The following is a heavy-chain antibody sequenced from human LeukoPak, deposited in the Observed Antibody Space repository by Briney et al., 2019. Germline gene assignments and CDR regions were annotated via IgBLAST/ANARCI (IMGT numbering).Heavy chain of an antibody. Sequence: ASVKVSCKASGYTFTSYYMHWVRQAPGQGLEWMGGFDPEDGETIYAQKFQGRVTMTEDTSTDTAYMELSSLRSEDTAVYYCATDLGLPMVRGVIVDYWGQGTLVTVSS. V-gene: IGHV1-24*01. D-gene: IGHD3-10*01. CDR1: GYTFTSYY. CDR2: FDPEDGET. J-gene: IGHJ4*02. CDR3: ATDLGLPMVRGVIVDY.